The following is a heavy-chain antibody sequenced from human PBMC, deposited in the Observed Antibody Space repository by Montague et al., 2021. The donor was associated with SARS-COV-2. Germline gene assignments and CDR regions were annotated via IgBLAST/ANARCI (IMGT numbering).Heavy chain of an antibody. J-gene: IGHJ3*01. CDR2: INHSGTA. V-gene: IGHV4-34*01. CDR3: AKEREVVRAARTLVAFDL. CDR1: GGSFSVYY. Sequence: SETLSLTRAVYGGSFSVYYWSWLRQYQRSGLEGIAEINHSGTANYNPSLKSRVSISVDTSKNQFTLKLTSVTAADTAMYYCAKEREVVRAARTLVAFDLWGQGTMVTVSS. D-gene: IGHD2-2*01.